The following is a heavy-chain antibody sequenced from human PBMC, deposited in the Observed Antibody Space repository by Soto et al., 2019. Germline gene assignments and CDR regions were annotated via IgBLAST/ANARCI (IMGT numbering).Heavy chain of an antibody. CDR3: ARDSSYDNSGFIICGMDV. CDR2: IWYDGSNK. D-gene: IGHD3-22*01. J-gene: IGHJ6*02. Sequence: QVQLVESGGGVVQPGRSLRLSCAASGFTFSSYGMHWVRQAPGKGLEWVAVIWYDGSNKYYADSVKGRFTISRDNSKNTLYLQMNSLRAEDTAVYYCARDSSYDNSGFIICGMDVWCQATTVTGSS. CDR1: GFTFSSYG. V-gene: IGHV3-33*01.